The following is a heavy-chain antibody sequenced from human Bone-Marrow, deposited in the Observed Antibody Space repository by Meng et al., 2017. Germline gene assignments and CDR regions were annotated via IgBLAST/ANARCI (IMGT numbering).Heavy chain of an antibody. CDR1: GGSVSSGSYY. Sequence: QGQVQRSGPGPVMPSATLSLTSTFSGGSVSSGSYYCGWIRQPPGKGLECIGYIYYSGSTNYNPSLKSRVTISVDTSKNQFSLKLSSVTAADTAVYYCAREVSPYYYGSGSENWFDPWGQGTLVTVSS. V-gene: IGHV4-61*01. CDR3: AREVSPYYYGSGSENWFDP. CDR2: IYYSGST. D-gene: IGHD3-10*01. J-gene: IGHJ5*02.